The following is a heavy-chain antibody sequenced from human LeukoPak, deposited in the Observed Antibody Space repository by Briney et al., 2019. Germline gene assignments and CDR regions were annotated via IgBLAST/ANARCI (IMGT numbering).Heavy chain of an antibody. J-gene: IGHJ6*03. Sequence: ASVKVSCKASGYTFTGYHMHWVRQAPGQGLEWMGWINPNSGGTNYAQKFQGRVTMTRDTSISTAYMELSRLRSDDTAVYYCAIFPYYYDSSGPYYYYYYMDVWGKGTTVTVSS. V-gene: IGHV1-2*02. CDR3: AIFPYYYDSSGPYYYYYYMDV. CDR1: GYTFTGYH. CDR2: INPNSGGT. D-gene: IGHD3-22*01.